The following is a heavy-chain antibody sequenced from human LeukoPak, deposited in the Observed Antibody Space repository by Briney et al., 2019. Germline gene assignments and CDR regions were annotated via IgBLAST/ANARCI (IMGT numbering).Heavy chain of an antibody. CDR3: ARENYDSSGYSPSFDY. CDR2: IWYDGSNK. CDR1: GFTFSSYG. Sequence: TGGSLRLPCAASGFTFSSYGMHWVRQAPGKGLEWVAVIWYDGSNKYYADSVKGRFTISRDNSKNTLYLQMNSLRAEDTAVYYCARENYDSSGYSPSFDYWGQGTLVTVSS. V-gene: IGHV3-33*01. D-gene: IGHD3-22*01. J-gene: IGHJ4*02.